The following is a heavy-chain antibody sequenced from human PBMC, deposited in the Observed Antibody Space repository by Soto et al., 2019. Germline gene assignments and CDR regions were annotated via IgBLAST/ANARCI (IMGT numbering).Heavy chain of an antibody. CDR3: VRFSILVSGRGRGAFFDS. D-gene: IGHD6-19*01. CDR1: GFTFSNYW. J-gene: IGHJ4*02. Sequence: EVQLVESGGGLVQPGGSLRLSCAASGFTFSNYWMSWVRQVPGKGLAWVSNIKEDGSEKYYVDSVKGRFTISRDNAKNSVHLQMNSLRDEDEAVYYCVRFSILVSGRGRGAFFDSWGQGPPVTVSS. CDR2: IKEDGSEK. V-gene: IGHV3-7*03.